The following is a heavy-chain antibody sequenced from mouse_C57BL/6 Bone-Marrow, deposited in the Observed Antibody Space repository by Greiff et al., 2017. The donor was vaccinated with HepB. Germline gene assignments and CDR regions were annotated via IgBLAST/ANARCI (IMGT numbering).Heavy chain of an antibody. J-gene: IGHJ1*01. CDR3: ARSGVLYWYFAV. CDR2: IDPSDSYT. CDR1: GYTFTSYW. V-gene: IGHV1-69*01. D-gene: IGHD5-1*01. Sequence: QVQLQQSGAELVMPGASVKLSCKASGYTFTSYWMHWVKQRPGQGLEWIGEIDPSDSYTNYNQKFKGKATLTVDKSSSTAYMQLSSMTSEDSAVYYCARSGVLYWYFAVWGAGTTVTVSS.